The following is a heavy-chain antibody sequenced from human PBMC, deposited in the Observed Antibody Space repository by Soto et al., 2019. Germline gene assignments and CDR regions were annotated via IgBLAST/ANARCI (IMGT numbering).Heavy chain of an antibody. CDR1: GYTFTGYY. CDR2: INANSGGT. D-gene: IGHD3-3*01. V-gene: IGHV1-2*02. Sequence: ASVKVSCKASGYTFTGYYMHWVRQAPGQGLVWMGWINANSGGTNYAQKLQGRVTMTTDTSTSTAYMELRSLRSDDTAVYYCAREAIGFWSGYHGNCWFDPWGQGTLVTVSS. J-gene: IGHJ5*02. CDR3: AREAIGFWSGYHGNCWFDP.